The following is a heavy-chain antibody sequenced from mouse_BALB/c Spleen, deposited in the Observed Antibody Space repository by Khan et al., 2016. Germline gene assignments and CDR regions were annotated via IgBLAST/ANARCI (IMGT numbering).Heavy chain of an antibody. CDR3: ARGRDCPR. CDR2: IDPANGNT. J-gene: IGHJ3*01. Sequence: VQLQPSGAELVKPGASVKLSCTASGFNIKDTYMHWVKQRPEQGLEWLGRIDPANGNTKYDPKFQGKATITADTSSNKAYLQLSSLTSGDTAVYYCARGRDCPRWGQGTLVTVSA. V-gene: IGHV14-3*02. CDR1: GFNIKDTY.